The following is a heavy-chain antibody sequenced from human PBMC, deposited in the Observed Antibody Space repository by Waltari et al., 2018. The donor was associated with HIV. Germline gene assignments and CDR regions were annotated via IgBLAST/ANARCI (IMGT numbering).Heavy chain of an antibody. D-gene: IGHD3-10*01. CDR3: ARTPSITMVDV. V-gene: IGHV4-38-2*01. Sequence: QVQLQESGPGLVQPSETLSLTCAVSGYSISSGYYWGWIRQPPGKGLEWIASIYHSGRYYNPALKSRFTISLDTSKNQFSLRLSSVTAADTAVYYCARTPSITMVDVWGQGTTVTVSS. CDR1: GYSISSGYY. CDR2: IYHSGR. J-gene: IGHJ6*02.